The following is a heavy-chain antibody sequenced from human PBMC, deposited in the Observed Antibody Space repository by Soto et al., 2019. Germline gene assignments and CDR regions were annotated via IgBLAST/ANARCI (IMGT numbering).Heavy chain of an antibody. CDR2: LSYDGVYT. Sequence: QMRLVESGGGVVQPGRSLRLSCLVSGFTRGYYGTHWVRQAPGKGLEWVAHLSYDGVYTAYADSVKGRFTISSDSYKITLFLQMDSLTTDATAVYYCAKGQRGSSVGMDVWGQGTNVTVSS. V-gene: IGHV3-30*18. J-gene: IGHJ6*02. D-gene: IGHD1-26*01. CDR3: AKGQRGSSVGMDV. CDR1: GFTRGYYG.